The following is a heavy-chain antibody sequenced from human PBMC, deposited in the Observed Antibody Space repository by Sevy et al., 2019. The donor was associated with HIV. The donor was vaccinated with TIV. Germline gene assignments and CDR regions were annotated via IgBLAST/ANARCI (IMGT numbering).Heavy chain of an antibody. CDR2: MTFDGSNQ. CDR3: AKVVNSQINTDDTFDI. D-gene: IGHD1-7*01. J-gene: IGHJ3*02. Sequence: GGSLRLSCKATGFSLINYAIHWVRQAPGKGLEWVAVMTFDGSNQYYADSVKGRFTISRDTSTNTVYLQMNSLRADDTALYSCAKVVNSQINTDDTFDIWGLGTMVTVSS. V-gene: IGHV3-33*03. CDR1: GFSLINYA.